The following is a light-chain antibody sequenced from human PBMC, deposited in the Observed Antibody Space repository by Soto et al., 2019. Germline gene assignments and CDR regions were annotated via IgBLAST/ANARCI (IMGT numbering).Light chain of an antibody. CDR3: QQANSFPPT. V-gene: IGKV1-12*01. CDR2: AAS. J-gene: IGKJ4*01. CDR1: QRISNW. Sequence: DIQMTQSPSSVSASVGDRVTITCRASQRISNWLVWYQQKPGKAPKLLIFAASSLQSGVPSRFSGSASGTDFTLTISSVQPEDFATYYCQQANSFPPTFGGGTKVEIK.